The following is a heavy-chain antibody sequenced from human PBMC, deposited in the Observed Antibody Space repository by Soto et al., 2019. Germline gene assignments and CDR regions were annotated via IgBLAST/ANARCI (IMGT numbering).Heavy chain of an antibody. CDR1: GFILRTYS. CDR2: ISSSGTYI. Sequence: GGSLRLSCAASGFILRTYSMSWVRQAPGKGLEWVSSISSSGTYIFYTDSVKGRFTISRDNAKNSLYLRMNSLRAEDTAVYYCARDRARTTNAFDFWGQGTLVTVSS. D-gene: IGHD3-10*01. V-gene: IGHV3-21*01. CDR3: ARDRARTTNAFDF. J-gene: IGHJ3*01.